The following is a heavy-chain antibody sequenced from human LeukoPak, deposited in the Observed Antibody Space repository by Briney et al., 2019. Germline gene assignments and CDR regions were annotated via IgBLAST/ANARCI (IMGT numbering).Heavy chain of an antibody. V-gene: IGHV3-30*02. CDR1: GFTFSSYY. J-gene: IGHJ6*03. Sequence: PGGSLRLSCAASGFTFSSYYIHWVRQAPGKGLEWVAFIRYDGSNKYYADSVRGRFTISRDNSKNTLYLHMNSLRAEDTAVYFCAKGSKAVLFTRDHYMDVWGKGTTVTISS. CDR2: IRYDGSNK. D-gene: IGHD6-19*01. CDR3: AKGSKAVLFTRDHYMDV.